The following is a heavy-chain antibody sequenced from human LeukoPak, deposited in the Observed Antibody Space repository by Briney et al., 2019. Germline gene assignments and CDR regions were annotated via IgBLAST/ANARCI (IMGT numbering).Heavy chain of an antibody. D-gene: IGHD4-23*01. CDR2: IIPIFGTA. J-gene: IGHJ3*02. Sequence: SVKVSCKASGDTFSSYAISWVRQAPGQGLEWMGGIIPIFGTANYAQKFQGRVTITADESTSTAYMELSSLRSEDTAVYYCARRGRLAGTTVASGAFDIWGQGTMVTVSS. V-gene: IGHV1-69*01. CDR3: ARRGRLAGTTVASGAFDI. CDR1: GDTFSSYA.